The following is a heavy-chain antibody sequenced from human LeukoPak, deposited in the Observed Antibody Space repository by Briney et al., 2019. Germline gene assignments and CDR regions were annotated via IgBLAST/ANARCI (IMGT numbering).Heavy chain of an antibody. V-gene: IGHV1-8*03. J-gene: IGHJ5*02. CDR2: MNPNSGNT. CDR1: GYTFTSYD. Sequence: ASVKVSCKASGYTFTSYDINWVRQATGQGLEWMGWMNPNSGNTGYAQKFQGRVTITRNTSISTAYMELSSLRSEDTAVYYCARANRYYGPFDPWGQGTLVTVSS. CDR3: ARANRYYGPFDP. D-gene: IGHD3-10*01.